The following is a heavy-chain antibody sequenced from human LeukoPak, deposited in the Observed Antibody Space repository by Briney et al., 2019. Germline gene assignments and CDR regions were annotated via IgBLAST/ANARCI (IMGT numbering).Heavy chain of an antibody. CDR1: GGTFSSYA. Sequence: SVKVSCKASGGTFSSYAISWVRQAPGQGLEWMGRIIPILGIANYAQKFQGRVTITADKSTSTAYMELSSLRSEDTAVYYCARVPLLGDYYDSSGYPHWGQGTLVTVSS. J-gene: IGHJ4*02. CDR3: ARVPLLGDYYDSSGYPH. CDR2: IIPILGIA. D-gene: IGHD3-22*01. V-gene: IGHV1-69*04.